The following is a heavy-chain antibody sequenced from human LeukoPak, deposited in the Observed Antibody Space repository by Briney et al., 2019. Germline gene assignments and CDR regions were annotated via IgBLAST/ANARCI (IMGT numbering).Heavy chain of an antibody. CDR2: INHSGST. V-gene: IGHV4-34*01. CDR1: GGSFSGYY. D-gene: IGHD1-26*01. J-gene: IGHJ4*02. CDR3: ARGLTSGSYYYFDY. Sequence: NPSETLSLTCAVYGGSFSGYYWSWIRQPPGKGLEWIGEINHSGSTNYNPSLKSRVTISVDTSKNQFSLKLSSVTAADTAVYCCARGLTSGSYYYFDYWGQGTLVTVSS.